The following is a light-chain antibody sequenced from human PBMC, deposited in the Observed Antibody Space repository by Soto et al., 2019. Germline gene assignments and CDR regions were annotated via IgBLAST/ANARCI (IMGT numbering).Light chain of an antibody. CDR1: QGISSW. J-gene: IGKJ4*01. V-gene: IGKV1-12*01. CDR3: QQGNSFPLT. CDR2: IVS. Sequence: DIQMTQSPSSLSGPVGDRVPSPFRASQGISSWLAWYQQKPGKAPKVLISIVSSLQSGVPSRFSGSRSETDFTLTITSLQPDDFATYYCQQGNSFPLTFGGGTKVDI.